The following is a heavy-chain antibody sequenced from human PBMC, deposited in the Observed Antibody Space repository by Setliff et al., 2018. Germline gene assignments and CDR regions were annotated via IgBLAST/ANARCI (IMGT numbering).Heavy chain of an antibody. CDR2: IYHSGST. J-gene: IGHJ3*02. CDR3: ARHKAGNTIFGVVINPDAFDI. D-gene: IGHD3-3*01. V-gene: IGHV4-38-2*01. CDR1: GYSISSGYY. Sequence: KTSETLSLTCAVSGYSISSGYYWGWIRQPPGKGLEWIGSIYHSGSTYYNPSLKSRVTISVDTSKNQFSLKLSSVTAADTAVYYCARHKAGNTIFGVVINPDAFDIWGQGTMVTVSS.